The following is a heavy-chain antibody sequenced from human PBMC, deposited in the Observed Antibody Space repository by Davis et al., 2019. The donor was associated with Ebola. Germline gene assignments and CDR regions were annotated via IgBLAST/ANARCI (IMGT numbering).Heavy chain of an antibody. CDR3: ARYWFWSANWFDP. J-gene: IGHJ5*02. CDR2: IQYSGST. Sequence: SETLSLTCTVSGGSISSRYWSWIRQSPGKGLEWIGYIQYSGSTNYNPSLKSRVTISLDTSKNQFSLTLSSVAAADTAVYYCARYWFWSANWFDPWGQGTLVTVSS. CDR1: GGSISSRY. V-gene: IGHV4-59*11. D-gene: IGHD3-3*01.